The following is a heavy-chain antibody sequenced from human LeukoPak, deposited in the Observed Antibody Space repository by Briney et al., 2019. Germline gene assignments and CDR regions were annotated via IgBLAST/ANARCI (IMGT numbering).Heavy chain of an antibody. V-gene: IGHV4-34*01. CDR2: INHSGST. J-gene: IGHJ6*02. CDR1: GGSFSGYY. D-gene: IGHD3-9*01. Sequence: SETLSLTCAVYGGSFSGYYWSWIRQPPGKGLEWIGEINHSGSTNYNPSLKSRVTISVDTSKNQFSLKLSSVTAADTAVYYCASKPYDILTDTYYYYGIDVWGQGTTVTVSS. CDR3: ASKPYDILTDTYYYYGIDV.